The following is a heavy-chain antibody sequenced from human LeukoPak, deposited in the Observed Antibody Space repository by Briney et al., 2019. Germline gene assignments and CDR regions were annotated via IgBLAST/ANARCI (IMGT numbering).Heavy chain of an antibody. CDR2: ISGSGGST. CDR1: GFTFSSYA. V-gene: IGHV3-23*01. CDR3: GRWRESSSWPPGYLQH. D-gene: IGHD6-13*01. J-gene: IGHJ1*01. Sequence: GGSLRLSCAASGFTFSSYAMSWVRQAPGKGLEWVSAISGSGGSTYYADSVKGRFTISRDNSKNTLYLQMNSLRSDDTAMYYCGRWRESSSWPPGYLQHWGQGTLVTVSS.